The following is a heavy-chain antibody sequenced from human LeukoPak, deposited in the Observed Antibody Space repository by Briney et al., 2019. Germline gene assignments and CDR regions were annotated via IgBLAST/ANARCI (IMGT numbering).Heavy chain of an antibody. D-gene: IGHD3-10*01. J-gene: IGHJ5*02. Sequence: GGSLRLSCAASGFTFSSYGMSWVRQAPGKGLEWVSAISGSGSSTYYAASVKGRFTISRDNAKNALYLQMNSLRAEDTAVYYCARDLVVRGRWSWFDPWGQGTLVTVSS. CDR1: GFTFSSYG. CDR2: ISGSGSST. CDR3: ARDLVVRGRWSWFDP. V-gene: IGHV3-23*01.